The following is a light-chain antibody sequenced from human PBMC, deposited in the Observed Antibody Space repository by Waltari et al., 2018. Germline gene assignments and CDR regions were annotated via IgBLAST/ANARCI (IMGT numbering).Light chain of an antibody. J-gene: IGKJ2*01. Sequence: DIQMTQSPSSLSASVGDRVTITCRASQSISNYLNWYQQKPGKAPKVLIYGASTLQSGVPSRFSGSGSGSDVTLTISSLQPEDFATYYCQQSYSNPPMYTFGQGTKLEIK. CDR2: GAS. CDR1: QSISNY. V-gene: IGKV1-39*01. CDR3: QQSYSNPPMYT.